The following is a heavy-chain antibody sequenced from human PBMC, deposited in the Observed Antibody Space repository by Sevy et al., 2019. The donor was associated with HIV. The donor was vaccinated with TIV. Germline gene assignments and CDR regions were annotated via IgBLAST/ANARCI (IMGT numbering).Heavy chain of an antibody. J-gene: IGHJ4*02. CDR3: AKHPVWHDGSSPIDY. V-gene: IGHV3-21*01. D-gene: IGHD1-1*01. CDR2: ISSRSSYI. CDR1: GFTFSSNT. Sequence: GGALRLSCAASGFTFSSNTMNWVRQAPGKGLEWVSSISSRSSYIYYTDSVKGRFITSRDDAKNSLYLDMHSLRVEDTAVYYCAKHPVWHDGSSPIDYWVQETLVTVSS.